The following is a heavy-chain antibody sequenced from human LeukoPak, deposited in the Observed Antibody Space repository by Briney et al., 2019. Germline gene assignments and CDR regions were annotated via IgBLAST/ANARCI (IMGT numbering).Heavy chain of an antibody. CDR1: GGSISSYY. V-gene: IGHV4-59*01. J-gene: IGHJ5*02. D-gene: IGHD3-22*01. CDR3: ARFYYDSSGYYYGNWFDP. Sequence: PSETLPLTCTVSGGSISSYYWSWIRQPPGKGLEWIGYIYYSGSTNYNPSLKSRVTISVDTSKNQFSLKLSSVTAADTAVYYCARFYYDSSGYYYGNWFDPWGQGTLVTVSS. CDR2: IYYSGST.